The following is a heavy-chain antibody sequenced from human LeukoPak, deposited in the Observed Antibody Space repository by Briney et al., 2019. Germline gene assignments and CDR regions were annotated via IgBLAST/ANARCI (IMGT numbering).Heavy chain of an antibody. CDR2: INPNSGCT. CDR3: ARGLYSSSSDFDY. V-gene: IGHV1-2*02. D-gene: IGHD6-6*01. Sequence: ASVKVSCKASGYTFTGYYMHWVRQAPGQGLEWMGWINPNSGCTNYAQKFQGRVTMTRDTSISTAYMELSRLRSDDTAVYYCARGLYSSSSDFDYWGQGTLVTVSS. J-gene: IGHJ4*02. CDR1: GYTFTGYY.